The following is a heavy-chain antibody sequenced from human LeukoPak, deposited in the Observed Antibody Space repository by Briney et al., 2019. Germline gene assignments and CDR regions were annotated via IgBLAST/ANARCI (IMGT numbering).Heavy chain of an antibody. J-gene: IGHJ4*02. V-gene: IGHV1-8*01. Sequence: EASVKVSCKASGYTFTSYDINWVRQATGQGLEWMGWMNPNSGNTGYAQKFQGRVTMTRNTSISTAYMELRSLRSDDTAVYYCARSGHRRYYYASGPDYWGQGTLVAVSS. CDR2: MNPNSGNT. CDR1: GYTFTSYD. CDR3: ARSGHRRYYYASGPDY. D-gene: IGHD3-10*01.